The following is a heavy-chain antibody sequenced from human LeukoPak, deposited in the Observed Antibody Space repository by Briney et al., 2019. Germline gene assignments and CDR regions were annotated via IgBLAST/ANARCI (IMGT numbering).Heavy chain of an antibody. CDR1: GFTFSDYY. V-gene: IGHV3-11*04. Sequence: PGGSLRLSCAASGFTFSDYYMSWIRQAPGKGLEWVSYISSSGSTIYYADSVKGRFTVSRDNAKNSLYLQMNSLRAEDTAVYYCARDLITIFGVVNTSGKDAFDIWGQGTMVTVSS. D-gene: IGHD3-3*01. CDR3: ARDLITIFGVVNTSGKDAFDI. J-gene: IGHJ3*02. CDR2: ISSSGSTI.